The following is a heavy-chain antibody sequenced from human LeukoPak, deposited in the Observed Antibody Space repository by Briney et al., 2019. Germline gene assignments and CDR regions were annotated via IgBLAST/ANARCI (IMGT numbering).Heavy chain of an antibody. Sequence: GSLRLSCAASGFTFSSYAMHWVRQAPGKGLEWVAVISYDGSNKYYADSVKGRFTISRDNSKNTLYLQMNSLRAEDTAVYYCARGDLWVDYWGQGTLVTVSS. CDR3: ARGDLWVDY. V-gene: IGHV3-30-3*01. CDR2: ISYDGSNK. D-gene: IGHD7-27*01. CDR1: GFTFSSYA. J-gene: IGHJ4*02.